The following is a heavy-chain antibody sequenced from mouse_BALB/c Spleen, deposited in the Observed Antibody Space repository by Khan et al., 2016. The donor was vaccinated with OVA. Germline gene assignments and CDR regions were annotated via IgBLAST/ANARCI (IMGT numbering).Heavy chain of an antibody. CDR3: SRGGYSVFAY. CDR2: IYPGSGST. D-gene: IGHD1-1*01. J-gene: IGHJ3*01. V-gene: IGHV1-77*01. Sequence: QVQLQQSGPELVKPGASVKMSCKASGYTFTDYVRNWVKQRTGQGLAWIGDIYPGSGSTYYHEKFKGKAKLTADTSSNTAYMQLSSLTFEDSAVSFCSRGGYSVFAYWGQGTLVTVSA. CDR1: GYTFTDYV.